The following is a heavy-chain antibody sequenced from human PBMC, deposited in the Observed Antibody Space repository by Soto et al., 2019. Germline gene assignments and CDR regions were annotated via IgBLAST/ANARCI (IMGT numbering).Heavy chain of an antibody. CDR3: ARARNLLTGYYKGGFYYFDF. CDR2: IYYTGST. V-gene: IGHV4-61*01. J-gene: IGHJ4*02. Sequence: PSETLSLTCTVSGGSISSGNYYWSWIRQHPGRGLEWIGYIYYTGSTTYNPSLKSRLTISLHTSNNQFSLTLDSVTAADTAVYYCARARNLLTGYYKGGFYYFDFWGQGILVTVSS. CDR1: GGSISSGNYY. D-gene: IGHD3-9*01.